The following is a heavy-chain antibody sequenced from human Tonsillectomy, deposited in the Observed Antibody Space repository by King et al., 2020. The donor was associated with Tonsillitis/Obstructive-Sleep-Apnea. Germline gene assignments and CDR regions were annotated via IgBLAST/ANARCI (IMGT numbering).Heavy chain of an antibody. Sequence: VQLQESGPGLVKPSETLSLTCTVSGDSIRSYYWSWIRQPPGKGLEWIGYINYSGSTNYNPSLKSRVTISVETKNQFSLKLSSVTAADTAVYYCARDNSNYYYYMDVWGTGTTVTVS. D-gene: IGHD4-11*01. CDR3: ARDNSNYYYYMDV. CDR2: INYSGST. CDR1: GDSIRSYY. J-gene: IGHJ6*03. V-gene: IGHV4-59*12.